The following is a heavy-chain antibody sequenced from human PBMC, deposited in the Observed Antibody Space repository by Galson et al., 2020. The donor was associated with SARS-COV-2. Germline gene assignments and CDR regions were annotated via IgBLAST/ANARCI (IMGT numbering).Heavy chain of an antibody. Sequence: GESLQISCKGSGYSFTTYWIGWVRQMPGKALEWMGIIYPGDSETRYSTSFQGQVTISADKTISTTYLHWHSLKASDTAMYYCAMAGSINSWVFDPWAQGTLVTVSS. V-gene: IGHV5-51*01. CDR3: AMAGSINSWVFDP. CDR2: IYPGDSET. CDR1: GYSFTTYW. D-gene: IGHD6-13*01. J-gene: IGHJ5*01.